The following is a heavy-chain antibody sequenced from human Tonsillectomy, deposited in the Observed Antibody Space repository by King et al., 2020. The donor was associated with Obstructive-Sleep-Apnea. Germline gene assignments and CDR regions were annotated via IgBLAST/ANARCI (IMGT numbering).Heavy chain of an antibody. V-gene: IGHV3-30*04. D-gene: IGHD1-1*01. CDR2: ISYDGDNK. CDR1: GFTFNSCS. CDR3: AKEGWNVYFDN. J-gene: IGHJ4*02. Sequence: VQLVESGGGVVQPGRSLRLSCAASGFTFNSCSMHWVRQAPGKGLEWVTLISYDGDNKYYADSVKDRFTISRDNSKNTLYLQMNSLRPEDTAVYYCAKEGWNVYFDNWGQGTLVTVSS.